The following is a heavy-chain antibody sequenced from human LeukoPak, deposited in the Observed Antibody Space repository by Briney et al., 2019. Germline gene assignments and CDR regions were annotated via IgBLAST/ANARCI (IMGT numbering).Heavy chain of an antibody. CDR3: ARVRIGGKYYYYYMDV. CDR2: IYYSGST. Sequence: PSETLSLTCTVSGGSISSYYWSWIRQPPGKGLEWIGYIYYSGSTNYNPPLKSRVTISVDTSKNQFSLKLSSVTAADTAVYYCARVRIGGKYYYYYMDVWGKGTTVTVSS. CDR1: GGSISSYY. J-gene: IGHJ6*03. V-gene: IGHV4-59*01. D-gene: IGHD1-26*01.